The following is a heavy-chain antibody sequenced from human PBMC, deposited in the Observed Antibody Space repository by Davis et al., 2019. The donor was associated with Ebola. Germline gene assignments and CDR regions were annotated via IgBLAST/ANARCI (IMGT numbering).Heavy chain of an antibody. CDR3: ARRLYPGHYYYGMDV. CDR2: IRSKANSYAT. D-gene: IGHD2-2*02. CDR1: GFTFSGSA. Sequence: GGSLRLSCAASGFTFSGSAMHWVRQASGKGLEWVGRIRSKANSYATAYAASVKGRFTISRDDSKNTAYLQMNSLKTEDTAVYYCARRLYPGHYYYGMDVWGQGTTVTVSS. J-gene: IGHJ6*02. V-gene: IGHV3-73*01.